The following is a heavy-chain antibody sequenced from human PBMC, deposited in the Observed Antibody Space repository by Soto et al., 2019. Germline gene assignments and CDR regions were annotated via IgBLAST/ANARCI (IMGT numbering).Heavy chain of an antibody. D-gene: IGHD5-12*01. CDR2: IYYSGST. V-gene: IGHV4-59*01. J-gene: IGHJ6*02. CDR1: GGSISSYY. Sequence: SETLSLTCTVSGGSISSYYWSWIRQPPGKGLEWIGYIYYSGSTNYNPSLKSRVTISVDTSKNQFSLKLSSVTAADTAVYYCARDIVATVGGDYYYYGMDVWGQGTTVTVSS. CDR3: ARDIVATVGGDYYYYGMDV.